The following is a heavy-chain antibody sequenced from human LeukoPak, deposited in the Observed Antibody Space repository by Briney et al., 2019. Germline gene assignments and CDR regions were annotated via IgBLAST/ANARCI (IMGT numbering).Heavy chain of an antibody. D-gene: IGHD3-22*01. CDR2: IYYSGST. V-gene: IGHV4-39*07. J-gene: IGHJ4*02. CDR1: GGSISSSSYY. Sequence: SETLSLTCTVSGGSISSSSYYWGWIRQPPGKGLEWIGSIYYSGSTYYNPSLKSRVTISVDMSKNQFSLKLSSVTAADTAVYYCARRYYDSSGYYDWGQGTLVTVSS. CDR3: ARRYYDSSGYYD.